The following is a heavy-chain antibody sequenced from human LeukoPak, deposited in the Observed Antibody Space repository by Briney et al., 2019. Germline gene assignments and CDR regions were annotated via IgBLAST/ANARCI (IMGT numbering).Heavy chain of an antibody. CDR3: ARTGGYNSPFSF. CDR2: VSYSGST. CDR1: GGSISSYY. D-gene: IGHD5-24*01. V-gene: IGHV4-59*01. Sequence: TSETLSLTRTVSGGSISSYYWNWVRQPPGKGLEWIGYVSYSGSTNYNPSLKSRVTISVDTSKNQFSLKLNSVTAADTAVYYCARTGGYNSPFSFWGQGALVTVSS. J-gene: IGHJ4*02.